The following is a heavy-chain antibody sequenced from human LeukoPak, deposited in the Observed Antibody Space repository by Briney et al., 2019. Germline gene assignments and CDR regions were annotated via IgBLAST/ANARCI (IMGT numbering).Heavy chain of an antibody. J-gene: IGHJ4*02. D-gene: IGHD1-26*01. V-gene: IGHV1-69*13. Sequence: GASVKASCKASGYTFTSYDINWVRQATGQGLEWMGGIIPIFGTANYAQKFQGRVTITADESTSTAYMELSSLRSEDTAVYYCARVGPQYYFDYWGQGTLVTVSS. CDR3: ARVGPQYYFDY. CDR1: GYTFTSYD. CDR2: IIPIFGTA.